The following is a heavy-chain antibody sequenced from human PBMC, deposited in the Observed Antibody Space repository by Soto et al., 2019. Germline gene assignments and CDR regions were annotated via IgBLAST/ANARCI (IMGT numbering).Heavy chain of an antibody. CDR2: FSSTGGST. CDR3: AKEEGGSYFDY. CDR1: GFNFDVYA. V-gene: IGHV3-23*01. Sequence: EVQLLESGGGLVQPGGSLRLSCVASGFNFDVYAMSWVRQAPGKGLEWVSSFSSTGGSTYYAASVKGRFTISRDNSRKTLYLEMSSLRAEDTALYFCAKEEGGSYFDYWGRGTLVSVSS. J-gene: IGHJ4*02. D-gene: IGHD3-10*01.